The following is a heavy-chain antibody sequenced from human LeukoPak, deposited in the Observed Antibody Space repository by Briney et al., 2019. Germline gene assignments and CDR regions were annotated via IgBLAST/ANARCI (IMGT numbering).Heavy chain of an antibody. CDR2: ISSSSSTI. Sequence: GGSLRPSCAASGFTFSSYSMNWVRQAPGKGLEWVSYISSSSSTIYYADSVKGRFTISRDNAKNSLYLQMNSLRAEDTAVYYCARDGSISDYWGQGTLVIVSS. CDR3: ARDGSISDY. D-gene: IGHD1-26*01. V-gene: IGHV3-48*01. J-gene: IGHJ4*02. CDR1: GFTFSSYS.